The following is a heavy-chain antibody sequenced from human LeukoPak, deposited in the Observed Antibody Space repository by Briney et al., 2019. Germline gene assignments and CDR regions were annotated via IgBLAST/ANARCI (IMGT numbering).Heavy chain of an antibody. CDR1: RFTSSTYA. J-gene: IGHJ3*01. Sequence: GGSLRLSCAASRFTSSTYAMSWVRQAPGKGLEWVSGISGSGGRTYYADSVKGRFTVSRDNPRNSLYLQMNSLRGEDTAIYYCVKDSIERNGVYDAFDVWGQGTKVTVAS. V-gene: IGHV3-23*01. CDR2: ISGSGGRT. CDR3: VKDSIERNGVYDAFDV. D-gene: IGHD2-8*01.